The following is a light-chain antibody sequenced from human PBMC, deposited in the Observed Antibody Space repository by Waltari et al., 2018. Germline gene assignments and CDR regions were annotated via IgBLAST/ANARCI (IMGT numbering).Light chain of an antibody. J-gene: IGKJ1*01. V-gene: IGKV3-15*01. CDR3: QQYKELPLRT. CDR1: QSIGVN. CDR2: GAT. Sequence: EIAVTQSPATLSVSPGERATLSCRASQSIGVNLAWYQHKPGQAPRLLIFGATTRAAGIPARFRGTASGTEFTLTINSLQSEDFAVYYCQQYKELPLRTFGQGTRVEVK.